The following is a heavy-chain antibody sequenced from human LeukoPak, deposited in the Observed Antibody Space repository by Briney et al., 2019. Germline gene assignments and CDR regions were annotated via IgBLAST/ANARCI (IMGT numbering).Heavy chain of an antibody. Sequence: KPSETLSLTCTVSGGSINTHFWNWIRQPPGKGLEWIGNVYYSGITNYNPSLKSRVTISVDTSKNPFSLRLSSVTAADTAVYYCARVRDAFDIWGQGTMVTVSS. CDR2: VYYSGIT. CDR1: GGSINTHF. J-gene: IGHJ3*02. V-gene: IGHV4-59*11. CDR3: ARVRDAFDI.